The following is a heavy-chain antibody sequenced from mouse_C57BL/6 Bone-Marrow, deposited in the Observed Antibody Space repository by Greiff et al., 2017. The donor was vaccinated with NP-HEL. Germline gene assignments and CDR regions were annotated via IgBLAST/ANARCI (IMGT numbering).Heavy chain of an antibody. J-gene: IGHJ2*01. CDR3: ARWGYGSSYSFYYFDY. D-gene: IGHD1-1*01. Sequence: VKLQQPGAELVMPGASVKLSCKASGYTFTSYWMHWVKQRPGQGLEWIGEIDPSDSYTNYNQKFKGKSTLTVDKSSSTAYMQLSSLTSEDSAVYYCARWGYGSSYSFYYFDYWGQGTTLSVSS. CDR2: IDPSDSYT. CDR1: GYTFTSYW. V-gene: IGHV1-69*01.